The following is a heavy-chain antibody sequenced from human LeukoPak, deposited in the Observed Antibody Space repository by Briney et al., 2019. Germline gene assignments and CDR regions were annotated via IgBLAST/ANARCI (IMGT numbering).Heavy chain of an antibody. D-gene: IGHD5-18*01. V-gene: IGHV4-39*01. Sequence: SETLSLTCTVSGGSISSSSYYWGWIRQPPGKGLEWIGSIYYSGSTYYNPSLKSRVTISVDTSKNQFSLKLSSVSAADTAVYYCARQVGYSYGRFDYWGQGTLVTVSS. CDR3: ARQVGYSYGRFDY. CDR1: GGSISSSSYY. CDR2: IYYSGST. J-gene: IGHJ4*02.